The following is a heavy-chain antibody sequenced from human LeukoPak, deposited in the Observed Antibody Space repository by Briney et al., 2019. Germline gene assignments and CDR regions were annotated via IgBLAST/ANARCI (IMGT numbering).Heavy chain of an antibody. D-gene: IGHD6-6*01. CDR2: INHSGSA. CDR1: GESFSAYY. J-gene: IGHJ4*02. V-gene: IGHV4-34*01. Sequence: SETLSLTCAVYGESFSAYYWSWIRQPPGKGLEWIGDINHSGSANYNPSLKSRVTISVDTSKNQFSLKLNSVTAADTAVYYCARDRYSSSSGNDYWGQGTLVTVSS. CDR3: ARDRYSSSSGNDY.